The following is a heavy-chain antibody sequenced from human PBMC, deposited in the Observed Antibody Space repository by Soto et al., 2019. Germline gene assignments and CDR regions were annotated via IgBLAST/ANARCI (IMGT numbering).Heavy chain of an antibody. V-gene: IGHV3-23*01. D-gene: IGHD3-22*01. CDR3: AKDPGLGGYYDSSGYPNSV. CDR1: GFTFSSYA. Sequence: PGGSLRLSCAASGFTFSSYAMSWVRQAPGKGLEWVSAISGSGGSTYYADSVKGRFTISRDNSKNTLYLQMNSLRAEDTAVYYCAKDPGLGGYYDSSGYPNSVWGQGTMVTVSS. CDR2: ISGSGGST. J-gene: IGHJ3*01.